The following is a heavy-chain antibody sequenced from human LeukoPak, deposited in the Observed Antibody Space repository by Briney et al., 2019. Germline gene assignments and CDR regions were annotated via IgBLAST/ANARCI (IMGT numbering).Heavy chain of an antibody. CDR3: ARASPADFYGMDV. V-gene: IGHV3-66*01. D-gene: IGHD6-6*01. CDR2: ISSGGFT. Sequence: GGSLRLSCAASGFTFSEYAMDWVRQAPGKGLEWVSVISSGGFTYYADSVKGRFTISRDNSKNTLYLQMNSLRAKDTAVYYCARASPADFYGMDVWGLGTTVTVSS. CDR1: GFTFSEYA. J-gene: IGHJ6*02.